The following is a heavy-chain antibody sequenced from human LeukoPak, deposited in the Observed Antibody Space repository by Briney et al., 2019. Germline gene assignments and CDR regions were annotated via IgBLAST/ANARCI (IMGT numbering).Heavy chain of an antibody. D-gene: IGHD4-17*01. CDR1: GGSINGGDYY. CDR3: ARKNDYGQEFDY. V-gene: IGHV4-31*03. Sequence: SQTLSLTCTVSGGSINGGDYYWNWIRQHPGKGLEWIGYIYYSGNTYYNPSLKSRITISVDTSKNQFSLKLTSVTAADTAVYYCARKNDYGQEFDYWGQGTLVTVSS. J-gene: IGHJ4*02. CDR2: IYYSGNT.